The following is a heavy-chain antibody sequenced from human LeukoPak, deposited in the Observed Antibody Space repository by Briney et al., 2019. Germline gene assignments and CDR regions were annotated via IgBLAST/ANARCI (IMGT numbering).Heavy chain of an antibody. CDR3: ARASQGGSSGWYRGVYYFDY. D-gene: IGHD6-19*01. CDR2: TIPFFVTA. V-gene: IGHV1-69*13. J-gene: IGHJ4*02. Sequence: SVKVSCKASGGTFSSYAISWVRQAPGQGLEWMGGTIPFFVTANYAQKFQGRVTITADESTSTAYMELSSLRSEDTAVYYCARASQGGSSGWYRGVYYFDYWGQGTLVTVSS. CDR1: GGTFSSYA.